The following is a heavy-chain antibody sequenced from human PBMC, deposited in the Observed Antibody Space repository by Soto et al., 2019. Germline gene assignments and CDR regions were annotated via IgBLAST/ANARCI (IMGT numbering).Heavy chain of an antibody. CDR2: ISYDGSNK. D-gene: IGHD4-17*01. V-gene: IGHV3-30-3*01. J-gene: IGHJ4*02. CDR1: GFTFSSYA. Sequence: QVQLVESGGGVVQPGRSLRLSCAASGFTFSSYAMHWVRQAPGKGLEWVAVISYDGSNKYYADSVKGRFTISRDNSTNTLFLQMNSLRAEDTAVYYCARVGRLHYFDYWGQGTLVTVSS. CDR3: ARVGRLHYFDY.